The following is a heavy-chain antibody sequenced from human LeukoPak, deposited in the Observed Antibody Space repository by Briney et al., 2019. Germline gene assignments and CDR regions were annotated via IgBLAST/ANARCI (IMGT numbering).Heavy chain of an antibody. CDR3: ARGGDAYYFHY. V-gene: IGHV4-61*08. D-gene: IGHD5-24*01. CDR2: VYNSGST. Sequence: SETLSLTCTVSTGSIRSGDYYWSWIRQPPGKGLEWIGYVYNSGSTNYNPSLKSRVTISIETSKNQFSLKLSSVTAADTAMYYRARGGDAYYFHYWGQGTLVTVSS. J-gene: IGHJ4*02. CDR1: TGSIRSGDYY.